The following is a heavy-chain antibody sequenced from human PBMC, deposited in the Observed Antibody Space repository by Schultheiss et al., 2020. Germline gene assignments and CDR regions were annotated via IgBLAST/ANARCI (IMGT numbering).Heavy chain of an antibody. V-gene: IGHV3-30*03. J-gene: IGHJ6*03. CDR2: ISYDGSNK. CDR1: GFTFSSYG. D-gene: IGHD2-2*01. Sequence: GGSLRLSCAASGFTFSSYGMHWVRQAPGKGLEWVAVISYDGSNKYYADSVKGRFTISRDNSKNTLYLQMNSLRAEDTAVYYCARDRRPVPAAWNTDYYYYMDVWGKGTTVTVSS. CDR3: ARDRRPVPAAWNTDYYYYMDV.